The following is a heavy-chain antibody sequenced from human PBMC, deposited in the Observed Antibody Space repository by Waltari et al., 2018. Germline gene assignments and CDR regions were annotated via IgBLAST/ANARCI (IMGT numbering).Heavy chain of an antibody. V-gene: IGHV3-21*01. CDR1: GFTFSSYR. CDR3: ASDTGYSSSWYPLDY. Sequence: EVQLVESGGGLVKPGGSLRLSCAASGFTFSSYRMNWFRQAPGKGLEWVSSISSSSSYIYYADSVKGRFTISRDNAKNSLYLQMNSLRAEDTAVYYCASDTGYSSSWYPLDYWGQGTLVTVSS. D-gene: IGHD6-13*01. J-gene: IGHJ4*02. CDR2: ISSSSSYI.